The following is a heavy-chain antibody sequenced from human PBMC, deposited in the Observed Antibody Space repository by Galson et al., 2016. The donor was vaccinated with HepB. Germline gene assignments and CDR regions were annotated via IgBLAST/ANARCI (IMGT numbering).Heavy chain of an antibody. CDR1: GFTFSNYG. CDR3: AKDGWRSSGGYFYYYGLDV. V-gene: IGHV3-23*01. CDR2: ITGSGDSP. D-gene: IGHD3-10*01. Sequence: SLRLSCAASGFTFSNYGMNWVRQAPGKGLEWVSAITGSGDSPYYADSVKGRFTISRDNSKNTLYLQMNSLRAEDTAVYYCAKDGWRSSGGYFYYYGLDVWGHGTTVTVSS. J-gene: IGHJ6*02.